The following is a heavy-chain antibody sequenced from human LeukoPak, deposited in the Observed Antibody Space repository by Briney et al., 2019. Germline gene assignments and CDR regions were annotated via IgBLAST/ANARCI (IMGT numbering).Heavy chain of an antibody. J-gene: IGHJ3*02. D-gene: IGHD3-22*01. CDR2: IRYDGSNK. V-gene: IGHV3-30*02. CDR3: AKDLGYYDSSGYQPPDI. Sequence: GGSLRLSCAASGFTFSSYGVDWVRQAPGKGLEWVAFIRYDGSNKYYADSVKGRFTISRDNSKNTLYLQMNSLRAEDTAVYYCAKDLGYYDSSGYQPPDIWGQGTMATVSS. CDR1: GFTFSSYG.